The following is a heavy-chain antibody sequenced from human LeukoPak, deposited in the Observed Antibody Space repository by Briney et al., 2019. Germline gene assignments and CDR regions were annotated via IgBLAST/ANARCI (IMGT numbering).Heavy chain of an antibody. V-gene: IGHV3-7*01. J-gene: IGHJ4*02. D-gene: IGHD5-18*01. CDR1: GFTFSDYY. CDR3: ARDTAGFDY. Sequence: GGSLRLSCAASGFTFSDYYMSWIRQAPGKGLEWVANIKQDGSEKYYVDSLKGRFTISRDNAKNSLYLQMNSLRAEDTAVYYCARDTAGFDYWGQGTLVTVSS. CDR2: IKQDGSEK.